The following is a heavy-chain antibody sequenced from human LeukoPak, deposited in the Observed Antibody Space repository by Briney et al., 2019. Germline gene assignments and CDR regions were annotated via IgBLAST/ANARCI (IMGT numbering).Heavy chain of an antibody. J-gene: IGHJ5*02. V-gene: IGHV3-33*01. CDR1: GFIFSNYD. Sequence: GGSLRLSCAASGFIFSNYDMNWVRQAPGKGLEWVAVIWYDGSNKYYADCVKGRFTISRDNSKNTLYLQMNSLRAEDTAVYSCARRAQYYYVSGRDNWFDPWGQGTLVTVSS. D-gene: IGHD3-10*01. CDR2: IWYDGSNK. CDR3: ARRAQYYYVSGRDNWFDP.